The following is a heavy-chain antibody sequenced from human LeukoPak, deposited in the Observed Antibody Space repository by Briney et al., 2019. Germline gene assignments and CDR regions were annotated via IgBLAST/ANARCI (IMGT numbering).Heavy chain of an antibody. CDR3: ARGYDSSGYRY. J-gene: IGHJ4*02. CDR2: IYYSGST. Sequence: SQTLSLTCTVSGGSISSGGYYWSWIRQHPGKGLEWIGYIYYSGSTYYNPSLRSRVTISVDTSKNQFSLKLSSVTAADTAVYYCARGYDSSGYRYWGQGTLVTVSS. CDR1: GGSISSGGYY. V-gene: IGHV4-31*03. D-gene: IGHD3-22*01.